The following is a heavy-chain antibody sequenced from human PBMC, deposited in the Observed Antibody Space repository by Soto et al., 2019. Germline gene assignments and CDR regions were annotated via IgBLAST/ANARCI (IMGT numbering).Heavy chain of an antibody. V-gene: IGHV4-34*01. CDR1: GGSFSGYY. CDR3: ATLDRPTYYYYGMDV. Sequence: SETLSLTYAVYGGSFSGYYWSWIRQPPGKGLEWIGEINHSGSTNYNPSLKSRVTISVDTSKNQFSLKLSSVTAADTAVYYCATLDRPTYYYYGMDVWAKGPRSPSP. CDR2: INHSGST. J-gene: IGHJ6*02.